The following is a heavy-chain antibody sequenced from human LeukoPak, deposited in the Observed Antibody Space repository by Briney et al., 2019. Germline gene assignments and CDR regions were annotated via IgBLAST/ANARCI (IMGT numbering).Heavy chain of an antibody. V-gene: IGHV1-8*02. D-gene: IGHD6-13*01. J-gene: IGHJ4*02. CDR2: MNPNSGNT. CDR1: GYTFTGYY. Sequence: ASVKVSCKASGYTFTGYYMHWVRQATGQGLEWMGWMNPNSGNTGYAQKFQGRVTMTRNTSISTAYMELSSLRSEDTAVYYCARGIAAAGTGSYFDYWGQGTLVTVSS. CDR3: ARGIAAAGTGSYFDY.